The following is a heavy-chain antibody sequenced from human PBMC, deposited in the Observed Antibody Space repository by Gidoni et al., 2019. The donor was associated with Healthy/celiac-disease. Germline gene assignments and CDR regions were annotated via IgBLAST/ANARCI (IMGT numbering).Heavy chain of an antibody. CDR3: ARYRVGFWSGQNWFDP. CDR2: IYRGGST. V-gene: IGHV3-53*01. J-gene: IGHJ5*02. CDR1: GFTVSSNY. D-gene: IGHD3-3*01. Sequence: EVQLVESGGGLIQPGGSLRLSCAASGFTVSSNYMSWVRQAPGKGLEWVPVIYRGGSTYYADSVKGRFTISRGNSKNTLYLQMNSLRAEDTAVYYCARYRVGFWSGQNWFDPWGQGTLVTVSS.